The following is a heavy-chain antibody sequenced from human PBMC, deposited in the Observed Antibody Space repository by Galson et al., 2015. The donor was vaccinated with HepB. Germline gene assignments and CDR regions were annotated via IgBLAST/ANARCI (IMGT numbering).Heavy chain of an antibody. V-gene: IGHV3-30*03. J-gene: IGHJ4*02. CDR2: ISYDGSNK. Sequence: SLRLSCAASGFTFSSYGMHWVRQAPGKGLEWVAIISYDGSNKYYADSVKGRFTISRDNSKNTLYLQMNSLRAEDTAVYYCATDGGYNWNLMNSNFDYWGQGTLVTVSS. CDR3: ATDGGYNWNLMNSNFDY. D-gene: IGHD1-20*01. CDR1: GFTFSSYG.